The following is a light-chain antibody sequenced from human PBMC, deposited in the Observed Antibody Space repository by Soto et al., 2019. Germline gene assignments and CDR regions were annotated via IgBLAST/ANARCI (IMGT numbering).Light chain of an antibody. V-gene: IGLV3-21*04. CDR1: NISDKS. CDR2: SDS. Sequence: SYELTQPPSLSVAPGKTAMISCEGDNISDKSVHWYQQKPGQAPVLVIYSDSDRPSGIPERVSGSNSGNLATLTISRVEAGDEADYYCQVWDSRTDHVIFGGGTKLTV. CDR3: QVWDSRTDHVI. J-gene: IGLJ2*01.